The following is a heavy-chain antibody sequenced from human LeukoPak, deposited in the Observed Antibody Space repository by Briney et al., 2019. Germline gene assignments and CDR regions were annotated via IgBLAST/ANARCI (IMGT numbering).Heavy chain of an antibody. D-gene: IGHD4-17*01. CDR3: ARDPTTVTKGFDI. CDR2: IYYSGST. Sequence: SETLSLTCTVSGGSISSYYWSWIRQPPGKGLEWIGYIYYSGSTNYNPSLKSRVTISVDTSKNQFSLKLSSVTAADTAVYYCARDPTTVTKGFDIWGQGTMITVSS. J-gene: IGHJ3*02. V-gene: IGHV4-59*01. CDR1: GGSISSYY.